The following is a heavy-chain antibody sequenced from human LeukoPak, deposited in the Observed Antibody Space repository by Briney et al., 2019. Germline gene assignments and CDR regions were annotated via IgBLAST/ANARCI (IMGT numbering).Heavy chain of an antibody. J-gene: IGHJ5*02. D-gene: IGHD2-2*01. CDR3: VRGRSDICYHCWFDP. CDR1: GDAVNSNNYY. V-gene: IGHV4-39*07. Sequence: SETLSLTCSVSGDAVNSNNYYWAWIRQPPGKGLEWIGGFYYGGVTYYNPSLKSRVTISLDTPKNQLSLKLESVTAADTAVYYCVRGRSDICYHCWFDPWGQGTLVTVSS. CDR2: FYYGGVT.